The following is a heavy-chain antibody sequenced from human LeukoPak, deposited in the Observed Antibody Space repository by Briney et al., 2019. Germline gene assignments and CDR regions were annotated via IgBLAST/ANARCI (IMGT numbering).Heavy chain of an antibody. CDR2: IKQDASET. D-gene: IGHD4-17*01. J-gene: IGHJ3*02. Sequence: GGSLRLSCAASGFTFSSYWMSWVRQAPGRGLEWMASIKQDASETRYVDSVKGRFTILRDNTETSLFLHMNSLRAEDTAVYYCARYGLGDTFDIWGHGTVVTVSS. V-gene: IGHV3-7*01. CDR3: ARYGLGDTFDI. CDR1: GFTFSSYW.